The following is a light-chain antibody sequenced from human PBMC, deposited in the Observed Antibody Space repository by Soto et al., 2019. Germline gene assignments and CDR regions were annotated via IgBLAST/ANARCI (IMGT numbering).Light chain of an antibody. CDR1: SSNIGAGYG. J-gene: IGLJ1*01. V-gene: IGLV1-40*01. Sequence: QSVLTQPPSVSGAPGQRVIISCTGSSSNIGAGYGVHWYQQLPGTAPTLLIYGNTKRPSGVPDRFSGSKSGSSASLAITGLQAADEADYYCQSYDSSLRGVFVFGAGTKLTVL. CDR2: GNT. CDR3: QSYDSSLRGVFV.